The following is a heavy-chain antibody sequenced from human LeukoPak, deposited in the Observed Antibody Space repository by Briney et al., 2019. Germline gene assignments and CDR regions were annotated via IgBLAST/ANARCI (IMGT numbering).Heavy chain of an antibody. Sequence: ASVKVSCKASGYTFTSYYMHWVRQAPGQGLEWMGIINFSGGTTSYPQKFQGRVTMTRDTSTSTVYMELSSLRSEDAAVYYCASRRDGSNYAAFDIWGQGTMVTVSS. V-gene: IGHV1-46*01. J-gene: IGHJ3*02. D-gene: IGHD5-24*01. CDR3: ASRRDGSNYAAFDI. CDR1: GYTFTSYY. CDR2: INFSGGTT.